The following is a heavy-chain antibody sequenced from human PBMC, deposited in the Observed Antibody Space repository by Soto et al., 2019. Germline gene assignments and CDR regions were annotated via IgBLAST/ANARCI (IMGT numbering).Heavy chain of an antibody. CDR3: ARTQCSSTRCYVGSWDY. J-gene: IGHJ4*02. CDR2: IDPNSGGT. D-gene: IGHD2-2*01. Sequence: QVQLVQSGAEVKKPGASVKVSCKASGYTFTGYYMHWVRQAPGQGLEWMGWIDPNSGGTNYAQKFQGCVTMTRDTSISTGYMELSRLRSDDTAVYYCARTQCSSTRCYVGSWDYWGQGTLVTVSS. V-gene: IGHV1-2*04. CDR1: GYTFTGYY.